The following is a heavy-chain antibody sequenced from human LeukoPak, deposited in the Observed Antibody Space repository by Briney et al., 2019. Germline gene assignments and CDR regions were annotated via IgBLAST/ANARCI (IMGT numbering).Heavy chain of an antibody. CDR1: GSTFSTYS. CDR3: ARGAIAGRGDNWFWFDL. V-gene: IGHV3-48*02. J-gene: IGHJ5*02. D-gene: IGHD1-1*01. CDR2: TSSRSTTI. Sequence: PWVSLRLSCAASGSTFSTYSMNWVRQAPGKGLEWVSYTSSRSTTIYYADSVKGRFTISRDNAKNSVYLQMNSLRDEDTAVYYCARGAIAGRGDNWFWFDLWGQGTLVTVSS.